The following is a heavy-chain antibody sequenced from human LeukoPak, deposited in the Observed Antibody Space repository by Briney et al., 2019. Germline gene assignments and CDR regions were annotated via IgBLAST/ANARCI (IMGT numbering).Heavy chain of an antibody. CDR1: GGSTSSSSYY. CDR3: ARGFWSRYYDY. V-gene: IGHV4-39*01. J-gene: IGHJ4*02. CDR2: IYYSGST. Sequence: SETPSLTCTVSGGSTSSSSYYWGWLRQPPGKGLEWIGSIYYSGSTYYNPSLKSRVTISVDTSKNQFSLRLSSVTAADTAVYYCARGFWSRYYDYWGQGTLVTVSS. D-gene: IGHD2-8*02.